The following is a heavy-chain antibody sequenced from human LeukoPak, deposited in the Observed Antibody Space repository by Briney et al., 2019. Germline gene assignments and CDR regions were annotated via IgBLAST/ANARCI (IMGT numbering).Heavy chain of an antibody. D-gene: IGHD3-22*01. J-gene: IGHJ6*03. CDR2: MNPNSGNT. V-gene: IGHV1-8*03. CDR3: ARVEVTAGYYPHYYYYYMDV. CDR1: GYTFTSYD. Sequence: ASVKVSCKASGYTFTSYDINWVRQATGQGLEWMGWMNPNSGNTGHAQKFQGRVTITRNTSISTAYMELSSLRSEDTAVYYCARVEVTAGYYPHYYYYYMDVWGKGTTVTVSS.